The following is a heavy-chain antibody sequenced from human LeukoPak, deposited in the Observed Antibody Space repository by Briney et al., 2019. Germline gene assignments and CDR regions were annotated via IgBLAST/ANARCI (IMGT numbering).Heavy chain of an antibody. V-gene: IGHV3-23*01. Sequence: GSLRPSCAASGFTFSSYAMSWVRQAPGKGLEWVSAISGSGGSTYYADSVKGRFTISRDNSKNTLYLQMNSLRAEDTAVYYCAKDFRIAVVTPFDYWGQGTLVTVSS. J-gene: IGHJ4*02. D-gene: IGHD6-19*01. CDR1: GFTFSSYA. CDR2: ISGSGGST. CDR3: AKDFRIAVVTPFDY.